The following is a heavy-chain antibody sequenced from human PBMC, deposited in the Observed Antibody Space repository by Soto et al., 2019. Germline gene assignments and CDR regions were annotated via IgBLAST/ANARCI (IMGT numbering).Heavy chain of an antibody. D-gene: IGHD3-22*01. Sequence: QVQLVESGGGVVQPGRSLRLSCAASGFTFSSYAMHWVRQAPGKGLEWVAVISYDGSNKYYADSVKGRFTISRDNSKNTLYLQMNRLRAEDTAVYYCARGGSGYYYWGEGTLVTVSS. V-gene: IGHV3-30-3*01. CDR1: GFTFSSYA. CDR3: ARGGSGYYY. CDR2: ISYDGSNK. J-gene: IGHJ4*02.